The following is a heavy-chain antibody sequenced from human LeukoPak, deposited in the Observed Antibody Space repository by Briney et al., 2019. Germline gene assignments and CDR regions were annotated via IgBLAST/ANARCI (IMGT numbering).Heavy chain of an antibody. CDR3: ARGNSYGSVYFDY. Sequence: PSETLSLTCAVYGGSFSGYYWSWIRQPPGKGLEWIGEINHSESTNYNPSLKSRVTISVDTSKNQFSLKLSSVTAADTAVYYCARGNSYGSVYFDYWGQGTLVTVSS. J-gene: IGHJ4*02. CDR2: INHSEST. CDR1: GGSFSGYY. V-gene: IGHV4-34*01. D-gene: IGHD5-18*01.